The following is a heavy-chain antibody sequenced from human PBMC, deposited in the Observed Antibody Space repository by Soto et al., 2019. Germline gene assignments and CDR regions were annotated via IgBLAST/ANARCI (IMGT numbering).Heavy chain of an antibody. J-gene: IGHJ6*02. CDR1: GGSISSGGYY. D-gene: IGHD3-22*01. CDR2: IYYSGST. CDR3: ARGLTYYYDSSGYSTYYYYGMDV. V-gene: IGHV4-31*03. Sequence: SETLSLTCTVSGGSISSGGYYWSWIRQHPGKGLEWIGYIYYSGSTYYNPSLKSRVTISVDTSKNQFSLKLSSVTAADTAVYYCARGLTYYYDSSGYSTYYYYGMDVWGQGTTVTVSS.